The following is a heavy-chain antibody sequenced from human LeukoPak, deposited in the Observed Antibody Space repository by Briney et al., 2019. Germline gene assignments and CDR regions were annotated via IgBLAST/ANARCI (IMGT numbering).Heavy chain of an antibody. D-gene: IGHD6-13*01. CDR1: GFTFSSYA. CDR2: ISGSGGST. J-gene: IGHJ4*02. Sequence: GRSLRLSCAASGFTFSSYAMSWVRQAPGKGLEWVSAISGSGGSTYYADSVKGRFTISRDNSKNTLYLQMDSLRAEDTAIYYCAKLEYSTDYWGQGTLVTVSS. CDR3: AKLEYSTDY. V-gene: IGHV3-23*01.